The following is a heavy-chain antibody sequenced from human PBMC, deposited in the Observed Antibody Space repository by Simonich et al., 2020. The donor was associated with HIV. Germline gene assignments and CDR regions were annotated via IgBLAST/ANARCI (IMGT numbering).Heavy chain of an antibody. CDR1: GGSFSGYY. CDR3: ARGYCSRTSCMGGDTFDI. V-gene: IGHV4-34*01. D-gene: IGHD2-2*01. Sequence: QVRLQQWGAGLLKPSETLSLTCAVYGGSFSGYYWSWIRQSPGKGLGWIGEINHFGSTNYNPSRKGRVTISVDTSKNQFSLKLSSVTAADTAVFYCARGYCSRTSCMGGDTFDIWGQGTVVTVS. CDR2: INHFGST. J-gene: IGHJ3*02.